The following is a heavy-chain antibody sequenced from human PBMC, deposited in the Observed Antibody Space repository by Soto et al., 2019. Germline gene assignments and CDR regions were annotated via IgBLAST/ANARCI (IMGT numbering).Heavy chain of an antibody. CDR1: GFTFSTYS. J-gene: IGHJ4*02. V-gene: IGHV3-21*01. CDR2: ISSSSSSI. CDR3: ARDYYDSSGYFIFGY. D-gene: IGHD3-22*01. Sequence: SLRLSCAASGFTFSTYSMNWVRQAPGKGLEWVSSISSSSSSIYYADSVKGRFTISRDNAKNSLYLQMNSLRAEDTAVYYCARDYYDSSGYFIFGYWGQGTLVTVSS.